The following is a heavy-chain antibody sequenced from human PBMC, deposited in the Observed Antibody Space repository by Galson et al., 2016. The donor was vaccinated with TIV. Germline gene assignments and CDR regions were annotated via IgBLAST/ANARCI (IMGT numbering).Heavy chain of an antibody. CDR3: AKGAKEHVYHAMDV. CDR2: IHWSSGSM. V-gene: IGHV3-9*01. J-gene: IGHJ6*02. Sequence: SLRLSCAASGFTFDAYAMHWVRQAPGKGLEWVSGIHWSSGSMGYAGSVKGRFTISRDNAKNSLFLQMNSLRAEDTALYYCAKGAKEHVYHAMDVWGQGTTVTGSS. CDR1: GFTFDAYA. D-gene: IGHD1-26*01.